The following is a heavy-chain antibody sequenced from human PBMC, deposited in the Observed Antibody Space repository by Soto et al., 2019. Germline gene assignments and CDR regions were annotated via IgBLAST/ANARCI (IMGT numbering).Heavy chain of an antibody. CDR3: AKFYYGDDSYYYSGMDV. Sequence: EVQGLESGGGLVQPGGSLRLSCAASGFTFSSYAMSWVRQAPGKGLEWVSAISGSGDSTRYADSVQGRFTISRDTSKHTLYLQMNSLRAEDTAVYYCAKFYYGDDSYYYSGMDVWGQGTTVTVSS. D-gene: IGHD4-17*01. CDR1: GFTFSSYA. V-gene: IGHV3-23*01. J-gene: IGHJ6*02. CDR2: ISGSGDST.